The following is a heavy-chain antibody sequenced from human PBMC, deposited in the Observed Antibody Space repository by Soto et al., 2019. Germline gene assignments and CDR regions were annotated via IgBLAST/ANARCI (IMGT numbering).Heavy chain of an antibody. Sequence: SETQSLTCDVSGGSFSGYYWTWIRQPPGKGLEWIGEMNRSGDIKYNPSLVSRVTISADTSTNQFSLKLTSVTAADTAVYFCARWASYWGQGALVTVSS. CDR2: MNRSGDI. CDR1: GGSFSGYY. CDR3: ARWASY. J-gene: IGHJ4*02. V-gene: IGHV4-34*01.